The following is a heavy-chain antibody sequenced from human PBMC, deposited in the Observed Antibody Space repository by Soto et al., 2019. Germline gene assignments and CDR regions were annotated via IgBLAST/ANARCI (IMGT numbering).Heavy chain of an antibody. J-gene: IGHJ6*02. CDR3: ASSVAATYYYGMDV. V-gene: IGHV1-69*02. CDR2: IIPILGIA. Sequence: QVQLVQSGAEVKKPGSSVKVSCKASGGTFGSYTISWVRQAPGQGLEWMGRIIPILGIANYAQKFQGRVTITADKSTSTAYMELSSLRSEDTAVYYCASSVAATYYYGMDVWGQGTTVTVSS. CDR1: GGTFGSYT. D-gene: IGHD2-15*01.